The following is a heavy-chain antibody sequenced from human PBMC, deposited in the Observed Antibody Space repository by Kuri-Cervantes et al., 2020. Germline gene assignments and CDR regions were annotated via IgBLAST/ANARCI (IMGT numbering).Heavy chain of an antibody. CDR1: GGSISSSSYY. J-gene: IGHJ4*02. CDR2: IYYSGST. D-gene: IGHD3-10*01. CDR3: ARFGESWTDY. Sequence: SETLSLTCTVSGGSISSSSYYWGWIRQPPGKGLEWIGSIYYSGSTYYNPSLKSRVTISVDTSKNRFSLKLSSVTAADTAVYYCARFGESWTDYWGQGTLVTVSS. V-gene: IGHV4-39*07.